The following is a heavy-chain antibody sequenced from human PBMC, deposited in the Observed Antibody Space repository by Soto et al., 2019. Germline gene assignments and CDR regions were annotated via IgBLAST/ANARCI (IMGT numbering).Heavy chain of an antibody. CDR1: GFSFSNYW. CDR2: INTDGSST. CDR3: ARSPCGYYID. Sequence: EVQLVESGGGLVQPGGSLRLSCTDSGFSFSNYWMHWVRQGPGKGLVWVSRINTDGSSTNYADSVKGRFTISRDNAKNRLYLQMNSLRAEDTAVYYCARSPCGYYIDWGQGTMVTVSS. J-gene: IGHJ3*01. D-gene: IGHD5-18*01. V-gene: IGHV3-74*01.